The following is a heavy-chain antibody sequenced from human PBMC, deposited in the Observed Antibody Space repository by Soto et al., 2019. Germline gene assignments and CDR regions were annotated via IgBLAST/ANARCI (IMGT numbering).Heavy chain of an antibody. J-gene: IGHJ4*02. Sequence: QLQLQESGPGLVKPSETLSLTCTVSGGSISSSSYYWGWIRQPPGKGLEWIGSIYYSGSTYYNPSLKSRVTLSVDTSKNQFSLKLSSVTAADTAVYYCARDSIWRTPGLDGWGQGTMITV. CDR1: GGSISSSSYY. V-gene: IGHV4-39*02. CDR3: ARDSIWRTPGLDG. CDR2: IYYSGST. D-gene: IGHD2-2*02.